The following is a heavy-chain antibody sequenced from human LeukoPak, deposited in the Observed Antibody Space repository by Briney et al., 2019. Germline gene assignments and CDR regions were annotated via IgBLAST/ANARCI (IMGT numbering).Heavy chain of an antibody. V-gene: IGHV1-2*02. CDR1: GYSFTSYF. Sequence: GDSVKVSCKASGYSFTSYFMHWVRQAPGQGLEWMGWINPNNGGTNYAQEFQGRVTMTRDPSISTAYMDLSRLTSDDTAVYYCARDLGSGTRFDYWGQGTLVTVCS. D-gene: IGHD6-19*01. CDR3: ARDLGSGTRFDY. J-gene: IGHJ4*02. CDR2: INPNNGGT.